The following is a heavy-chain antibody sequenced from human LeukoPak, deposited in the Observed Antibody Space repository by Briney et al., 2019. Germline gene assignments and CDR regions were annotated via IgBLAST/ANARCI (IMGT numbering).Heavy chain of an antibody. CDR2: IYYSGST. CDR3: ARTTVVVTAILTHDAFDI. CDR1: GGSISSSSYY. D-gene: IGHD2-21*02. Sequence: NSSETLSLTCTVSGGSISSSSYYWGWIRQPPGKGLEWIGSIYYSGSTYYNPSLKSRVTISVDTSKNQFSLKLSSVTAADTAVYYCARTTVVVTAILTHDAFDIWGQGTMVTVSS. J-gene: IGHJ3*02. V-gene: IGHV4-39*01.